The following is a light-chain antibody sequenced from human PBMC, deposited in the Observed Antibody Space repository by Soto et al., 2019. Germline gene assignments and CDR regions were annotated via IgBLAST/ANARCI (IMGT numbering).Light chain of an antibody. CDR2: DVS. J-gene: IGLJ1*01. Sequence: QFALTQPASVSASPGQSITISCTGTSSDVGGYNYVSWYQQHPGKAPKLMIYDVSNRPSGVSNRFSGSKSGNTASLTISGLQAEDEADYYCSSYTSSSTLYVFGTGTKVTVL. V-gene: IGLV2-14*01. CDR3: SSYTSSSTLYV. CDR1: SSDVGGYNY.